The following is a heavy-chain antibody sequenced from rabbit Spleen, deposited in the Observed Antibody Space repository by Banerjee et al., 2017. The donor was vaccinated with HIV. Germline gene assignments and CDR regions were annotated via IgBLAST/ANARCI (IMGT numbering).Heavy chain of an antibody. V-gene: IGHV1S40*01. CDR1: GFSFSSSDW. D-gene: IGHD6-1*01. CDR2: IYGGSSGNT. J-gene: IGHJ4*01. Sequence: QSLEESGGGLVKPGGTLTLTCKASGFSFSSSDWICWVRQAPGKGLEWIACIYGGSSGNTYSATWAKGRFTISKTSPTTVTLQMTSLTAADTATYFCARGEHFSVGFSAFAIYLDLWGQGTLVTVS. CDR3: ARGEHFSVGFSAFAIYLDL.